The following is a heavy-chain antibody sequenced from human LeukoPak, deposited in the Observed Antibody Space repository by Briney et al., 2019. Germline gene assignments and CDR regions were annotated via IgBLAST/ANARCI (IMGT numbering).Heavy chain of an antibody. CDR2: ISGSGGST. D-gene: IGHD6-13*01. V-gene: IGHV3-23*01. CDR1: GFTFSSYA. CDR3: ASAIQLGYSSSWAFDY. Sequence: GGSLRLSCAASGFTFSSYAMSWVRQAPGKGLESVSAISGSGGSTYYADSVKGRFTISRDNAKNSLHLQMNSLRAEDTAVYYCASAIQLGYSSSWAFDYWGQGTLVTVSS. J-gene: IGHJ4*02.